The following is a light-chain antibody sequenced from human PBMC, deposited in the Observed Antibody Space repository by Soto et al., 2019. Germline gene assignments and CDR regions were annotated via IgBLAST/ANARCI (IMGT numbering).Light chain of an antibody. CDR3: QQSYITPWT. J-gene: IGKJ1*01. Sequence: DIRMTQSPSSLSASAGDRVTITCRASASISTFLNWYQQTPGKAPKLLIYGASSLQTGVPSRFSGSGSGTDFTLTISSLQPEDFATYYCQQSYITPWTFDQGTKVEIK. CDR1: ASISTF. CDR2: GAS. V-gene: IGKV1-39*01.